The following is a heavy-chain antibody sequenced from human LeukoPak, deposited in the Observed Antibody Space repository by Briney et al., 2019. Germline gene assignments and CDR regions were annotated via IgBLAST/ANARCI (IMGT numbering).Heavy chain of an antibody. CDR2: IYYSGST. CDR3: AREAGTTFHYYGMDV. CDR1: GGSVSSGSYY. Sequence: PSETLSLTCTVSGGSVSSGSYYWSWIRQPPGKGLEWIGYIYYSGSTNYNPSLMSRVTISVDTSKNQFSLKLSSVTAADTAVYYCAREAGTTFHYYGMDVWGQGTTVTVSS. V-gene: IGHV4-61*01. D-gene: IGHD1-7*01. J-gene: IGHJ6*02.